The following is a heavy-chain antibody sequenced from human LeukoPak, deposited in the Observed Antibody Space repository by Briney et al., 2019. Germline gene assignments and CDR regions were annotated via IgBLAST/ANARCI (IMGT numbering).Heavy chain of an antibody. J-gene: IGHJ4*02. V-gene: IGHV3-30-3*01. CDR1: GFTFRNYV. Sequence: QAGGSLRLSCAASGFTFRNYVIHWVRQAPGKGLEWVAVTSSDLNVKLYADSVKGRFTISRDNSKNTLYLQMNSLRAEDTAVYYCARLSGDYELYFDYWGQGTLVTVSS. CDR2: TSSDLNVK. CDR3: ARLSGDYELYFDY. D-gene: IGHD4-17*01.